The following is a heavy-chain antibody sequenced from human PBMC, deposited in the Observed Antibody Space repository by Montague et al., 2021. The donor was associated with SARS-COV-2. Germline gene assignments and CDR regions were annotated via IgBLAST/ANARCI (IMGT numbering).Heavy chain of an antibody. CDR1: GGSIRTSSYY. J-gene: IGHJ3*02. V-gene: IGHV4-39*01. CDR2: IYYSGST. D-gene: IGHD4-17*01. CDR3: AMRGGALDAFDI. Sequence: SETLSLTCTVSGGSIRTSSYYWGWIRQPPGKGLDWIGSIYYSGSTYYNPSLKSRVTISVDTSKNQFSLKLSSVTAADPAVYYCAMRGGALDAFDIWGQGTMVIVSS.